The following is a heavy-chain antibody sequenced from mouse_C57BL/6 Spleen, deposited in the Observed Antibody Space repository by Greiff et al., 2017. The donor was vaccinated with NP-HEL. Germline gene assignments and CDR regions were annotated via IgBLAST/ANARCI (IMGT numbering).Heavy chain of an antibody. J-gene: IGHJ2*01. D-gene: IGHD1-1*01. CDR2: ISYSGST. V-gene: IGHV3-8*01. CDR1: GYSITSDY. CDR3: ARYKDYYGSSYSYYFDY. Sequence: VKLMESGPGLAKPSQTLSLTCSVTGYSITSDYWNWIRTFPGNKLEYMGYISYSGSTYYNPSLKSRISITRDTSKNQYYLQLNSVTTEDTATYYCARYKDYYGSSYSYYFDYWGQGTTLTVSS.